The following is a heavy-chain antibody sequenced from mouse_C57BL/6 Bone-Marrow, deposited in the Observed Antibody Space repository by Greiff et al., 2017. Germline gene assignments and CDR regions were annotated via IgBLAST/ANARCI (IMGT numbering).Heavy chain of an antibody. J-gene: IGHJ4*01. CDR1: GFSLTSYG. Sequence: VKLQESGPGLVQPSQSLSITCTVSGFSLTSYGVHWVRQSPGKGLEWLGVIWRGGSTDYNAASMSRLSITKDTSTSQVFFRMNSLQADGTAIYYCAKYGYDVPYAMDYWGQGTSVTVSS. CDR2: IWRGGST. V-gene: IGHV2-5*01. CDR3: AKYGYDVPYAMDY. D-gene: IGHD2-2*01.